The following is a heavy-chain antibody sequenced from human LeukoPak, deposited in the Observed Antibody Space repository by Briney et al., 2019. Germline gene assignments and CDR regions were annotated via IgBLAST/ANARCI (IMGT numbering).Heavy chain of an antibody. J-gene: IGHJ3*02. D-gene: IGHD4-23*01. CDR2: IWYGGSNK. Sequence: RPGGSLRLSCAASGFTFSSYGMHWVRQAPGKGLEWVAVIWYGGSNKYYADSVKGRFTISRDNSKNTLYLQMNSLRAEDTAVYYCAKDRDYGGNSLAFDIWGQGTMVTVSS. CDR3: AKDRDYGGNSLAFDI. CDR1: GFTFSSYG. V-gene: IGHV3-30*02.